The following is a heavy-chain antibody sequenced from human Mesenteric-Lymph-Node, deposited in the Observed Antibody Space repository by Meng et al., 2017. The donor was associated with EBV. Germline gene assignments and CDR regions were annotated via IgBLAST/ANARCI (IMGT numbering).Heavy chain of an antibody. Sequence: QGRLPESGPGQGKPSGSLSLTCAVSSGSISSSNWRSWVRQPPGKGLEWIGEIYHNGNTNYNPSLKSRVTISVDKSKNQFSLKLNSVTAADTAVYYCARADSSGPWHFDYWGQGTLVTVSS. V-gene: IGHV4-4*02. CDR2: IYHNGNT. J-gene: IGHJ4*02. CDR3: ARADSSGPWHFDY. D-gene: IGHD3-22*01. CDR1: SGSISSSNW.